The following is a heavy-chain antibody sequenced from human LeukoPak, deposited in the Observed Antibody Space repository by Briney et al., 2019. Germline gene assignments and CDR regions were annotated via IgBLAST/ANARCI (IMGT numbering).Heavy chain of an antibody. D-gene: IGHD6-19*01. Sequence: QTGGSLRLSCAASGFTFSRYAMHWVRQAPGKGLEWVAVISYDGSNKYYADSVKGRFTISRDNSKNTLYLQMNSLRAEDTAVYYCARDSPYSAVAGTLDYWGQGTLVTVSS. CDR1: GFTFSRYA. J-gene: IGHJ4*02. CDR2: ISYDGSNK. CDR3: ARDSPYSAVAGTLDY. V-gene: IGHV3-30-3*01.